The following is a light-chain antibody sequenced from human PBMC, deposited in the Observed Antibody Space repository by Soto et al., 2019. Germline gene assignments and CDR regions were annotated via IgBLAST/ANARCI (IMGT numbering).Light chain of an antibody. CDR3: QQRKTWPPIT. CDR1: QNVEGY. J-gene: IGKJ5*01. Sequence: EIELTQSPATLSLSPGERATLSCRASQNVEGYLAWYQQKPGQAPRLLIYDASNRAPGIPARFSGSGSGTDFTLTISSLEPEDFAVYYCQQRKTWPPITVGQGTRLEIK. CDR2: DAS. V-gene: IGKV3-11*01.